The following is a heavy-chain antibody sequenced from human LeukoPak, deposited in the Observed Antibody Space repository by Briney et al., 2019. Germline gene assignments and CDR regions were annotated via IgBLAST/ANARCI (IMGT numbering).Heavy chain of an antibody. CDR3: ARVPDYDYVWGSYRFRNYFDY. Sequence: ASVKVSCTASGYTFTGYYMHWVRQAPGQGLEWMGWINPNSGGTNYAQKFQGRVTMTRDTSISTAYMELSRLRSDDTAVYYCARVPDYDYVWGSYRFRNYFDYWGQGTLVTVSS. D-gene: IGHD3-16*02. CDR2: INPNSGGT. CDR1: GYTFTGYY. V-gene: IGHV1-2*02. J-gene: IGHJ4*02.